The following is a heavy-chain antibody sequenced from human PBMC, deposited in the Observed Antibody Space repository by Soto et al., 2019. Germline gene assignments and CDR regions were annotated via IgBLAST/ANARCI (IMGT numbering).Heavy chain of an antibody. V-gene: IGHV3-48*02. CDR3: ARRYYHETNAYNYRSNAFDI. D-gene: IGHD3-22*01. CDR1: GITFSTSS. Sequence: QPGGSLRLSCAASGITFSTSSFNWVRRAPGKGLEWVSYISSSSRTIYYIDSVKGRFTISRDNAKNSLYLQMSSLRNEDTAMYYCARRYYHETNAYNYRSNAFDIWGQGTMVTVSS. CDR2: ISSSSRTI. J-gene: IGHJ3*02.